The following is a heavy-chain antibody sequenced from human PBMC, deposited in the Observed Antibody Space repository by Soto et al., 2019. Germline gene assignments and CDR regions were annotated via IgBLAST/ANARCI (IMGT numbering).Heavy chain of an antibody. CDR3: ARRGRHMSYAFDY. CDR1: GTSVSNYY. J-gene: IGHJ4*02. V-gene: IGHV4-4*07. CDR2: IYTSGST. Sequence: PSETLSLTCRVSGTSVSNYYWSWIRQPPGKGLEHIGRIYTSGSTSYNPSLKSRVTMSRDRSQTQIHLNRTTGTAADTSVYYCARRGRHMSYAFDYWGQGILVTVSS. D-gene: IGHD3-16*01.